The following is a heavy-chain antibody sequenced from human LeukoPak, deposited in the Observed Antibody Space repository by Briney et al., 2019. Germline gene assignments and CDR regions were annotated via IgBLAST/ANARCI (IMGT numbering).Heavy chain of an antibody. CDR3: ARQGEVVAVIHY. Sequence: PSETLSLTCTVSGGSISSSSYYWGWIRQPPGKGLEWIGSIYYSGSTYYNPSLKSRVTISVDTSKNQFSLKLSSVTAADTAVYYCARQGEVVAVIHYWGQGTLVTVSS. V-gene: IGHV4-39*01. CDR1: GGSISSSSYY. CDR2: IYYSGST. J-gene: IGHJ4*02. D-gene: IGHD3-22*01.